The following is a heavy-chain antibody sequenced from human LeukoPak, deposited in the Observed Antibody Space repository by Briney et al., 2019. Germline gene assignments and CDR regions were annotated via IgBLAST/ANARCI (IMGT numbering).Heavy chain of an antibody. CDR2: IYTSGST. J-gene: IGHJ5*02. V-gene: IGHV4-4*07. CDR1: GGSISSYY. CDR3: AREGVIAARPELNWFDP. Sequence: SEILSLTCTVSGGSISSYYWSWIRQPAGKGLEWIGRIYTSGSTNYNPSLKSRVTMSVDTSKNQFSLKLSSVTAADTAVYYCAREGVIAARPELNWFDPWGQGTLVTVSS. D-gene: IGHD6-6*01.